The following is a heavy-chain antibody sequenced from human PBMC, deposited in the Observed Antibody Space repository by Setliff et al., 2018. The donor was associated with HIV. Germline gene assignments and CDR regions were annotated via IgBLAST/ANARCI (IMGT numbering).Heavy chain of an antibody. Sequence: PSETLSLTCAVYGGSFSGYFWTWIRQPPQKRLEWIGEINHGGDTNYNPSLKSRVTISVDTSKNQFSLKLSSVTAADTAVYYCAKMGYCSSTNCPDAFDIWGQGTMVTVSS. CDR3: AKMGYCSSTNCPDAFDI. V-gene: IGHV4-34*01. CDR1: GGSFSGYF. J-gene: IGHJ3*02. D-gene: IGHD2-2*01. CDR2: INHGGDT.